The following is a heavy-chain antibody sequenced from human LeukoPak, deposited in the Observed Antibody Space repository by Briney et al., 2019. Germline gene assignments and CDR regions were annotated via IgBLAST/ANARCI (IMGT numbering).Heavy chain of an antibody. J-gene: IGHJ4*02. CDR1: GFTFSSYA. CDR3: AKDLSGSIGGY. Sequence: GGSLRLSCAASGFTFSSYAMSWVRQAPGKGLEWVSAISGSGGSTYYADSVRGRFTISRDNSKNTLYLQMNSLRDEDTAVYYCAKDLSGSIGGYWGQGTLVTVSS. V-gene: IGHV3-23*01. D-gene: IGHD3-16*01. CDR2: ISGSGGST.